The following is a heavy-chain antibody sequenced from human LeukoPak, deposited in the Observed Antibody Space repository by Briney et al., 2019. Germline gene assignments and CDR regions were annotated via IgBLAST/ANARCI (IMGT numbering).Heavy chain of an antibody. D-gene: IGHD6-19*01. CDR1: GGSISSGGYS. J-gene: IGHJ4*02. CDR3: ARQSSTMAVAGAFDY. Sequence: SQTLSLTCTVSGGSISSGGYSWSWIRQHPGKGLEWIGNIYYSGSTYYNPSLNSRVTISVDTSKNQFSLKLSSVTAADTAVYYCARQSSTMAVAGAFDYWGQGTLVTVSS. V-gene: IGHV4-31*03. CDR2: IYYSGST.